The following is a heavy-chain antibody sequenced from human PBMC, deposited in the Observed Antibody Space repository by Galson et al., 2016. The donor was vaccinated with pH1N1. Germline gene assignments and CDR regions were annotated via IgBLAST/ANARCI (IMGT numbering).Heavy chain of an antibody. J-gene: IGHJ2*01. CDR1: GYTFTNFD. V-gene: IGHV1-8*01. Sequence: SGAEVKKPGSSVKVSCKASGYTFTNFDINWVRQATGQGLEWMGWMNPNSGNTGYAQKFQGRVTMTRNTSIRTAYMELSSLRSEDTAIYYCAIMYCGGDCPPGYFDLWGRGTLVTVSS. CDR2: MNPNSGNT. CDR3: AIMYCGGDCPPGYFDL. D-gene: IGHD2-21*02.